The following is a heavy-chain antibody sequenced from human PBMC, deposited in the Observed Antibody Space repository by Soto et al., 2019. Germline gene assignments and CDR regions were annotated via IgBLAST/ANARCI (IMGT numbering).Heavy chain of an antibody. CDR3: ARGLRLVVANEYYFDY. CDR1: GYTFTSYD. D-gene: IGHD2-2*01. J-gene: IGHJ4*02. CDR2: MNPNSGNK. Sequence: QVQLVQSGAEVKKPGASVKVSCKASGYTFTSYDINWVRQATGQGLEWMGWMNPNSGNKGYAQKFQGRVTMTRNTSISTAYMELSSLRSEDTAVYYCARGLRLVVANEYYFDYWGQGTMVTVSS. V-gene: IGHV1-8*01.